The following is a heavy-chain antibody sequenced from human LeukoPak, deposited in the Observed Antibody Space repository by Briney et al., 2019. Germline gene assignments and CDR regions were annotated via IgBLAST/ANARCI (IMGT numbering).Heavy chain of an antibody. D-gene: IGHD3-22*01. V-gene: IGHV1-18*01. CDR3: ARDRGGTYYYDSSGHSWFDP. CDR2: ISAYNGNT. CDR1: GYTFTSFG. J-gene: IGHJ5*02. Sequence: ASVKVSCKASGYTFTSFGISWVRQAPGQGLEWMGWISAYNGNTNYAQKLQGRVTMTTDTSTSTAYMELRSLRSDDTAVYYRARDRGGTYYYDSSGHSWFDPWGQGTLVTVSS.